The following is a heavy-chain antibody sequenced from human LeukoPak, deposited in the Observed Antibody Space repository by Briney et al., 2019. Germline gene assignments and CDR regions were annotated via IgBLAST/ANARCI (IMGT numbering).Heavy chain of an antibody. CDR2: IYYSGST. D-gene: IGHD5-18*01. CDR3: ARAKDTAMVLNYFDY. J-gene: IGHJ4*02. CDR1: GGSISSYY. V-gene: IGHV4-59*12. Sequence: PSETLSLTCTVSGGSISSYYWSWIRQPPGKGLEWIGYIYYSGSTNYNPSLKSRVTMSVDTSKNQFSLKLSSVTAADTAVYYCARAKDTAMVLNYFDYWGQGTLVTVSS.